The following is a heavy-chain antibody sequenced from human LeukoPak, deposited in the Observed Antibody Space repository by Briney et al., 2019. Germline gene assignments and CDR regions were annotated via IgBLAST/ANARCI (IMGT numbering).Heavy chain of an antibody. V-gene: IGHV3-23*01. CDR1: GFTFDDYA. CDR2: ISGSGGST. Sequence: GGSLRLSCAASGFTFDDYAMYWVRQVPGKGLEWVSAISGSGGSTYYADSVKGRFTISRDNSKNTLYLQMNSLRAEDTAVYYCAKDRSPSRDFWSGVPYYFDYWGQGTLVTVSS. D-gene: IGHD3-3*01. J-gene: IGHJ4*02. CDR3: AKDRSPSRDFWSGVPYYFDY.